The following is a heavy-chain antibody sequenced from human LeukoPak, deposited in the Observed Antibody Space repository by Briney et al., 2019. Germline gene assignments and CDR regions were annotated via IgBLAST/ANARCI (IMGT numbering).Heavy chain of an antibody. V-gene: IGHV3-23*01. CDR2: ISGSGVTT. CDR1: GFTFSDYA. D-gene: IGHD1-26*01. CDR3: AKAKVGATNDAFDI. Sequence: GGSLRLSSAASGFTFSDYAMSWVRLAPGKGLEWVSAISGSGVTTYHVDSVKGRFTISRDSSKNTLYLQMNSLRAEDTAVYYCAKAKVGATNDAFDIWGQGTMVTVSS. J-gene: IGHJ3*02.